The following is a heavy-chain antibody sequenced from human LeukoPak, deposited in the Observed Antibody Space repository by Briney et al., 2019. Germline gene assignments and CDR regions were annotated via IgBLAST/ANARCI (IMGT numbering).Heavy chain of an antibody. Sequence: ASVTVSCKASVYTFNTFDINWVRQATGQGREWMGWVNPYNDKTVYAPKFQGRVSISSNNSINTAYMEFSGLKSDDTAVYYCARGRRLRGVASRPIYYYYYMDVWGGGTTVTVSS. V-gene: IGHV1-8*03. D-gene: IGHD3-10*01. J-gene: IGHJ6*03. CDR1: VYTFNTFD. CDR2: VNPYNDKT. CDR3: ARGRRLRGVASRPIYYYYYMDV.